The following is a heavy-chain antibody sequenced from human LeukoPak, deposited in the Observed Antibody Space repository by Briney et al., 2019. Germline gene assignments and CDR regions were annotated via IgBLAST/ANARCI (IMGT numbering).Heavy chain of an antibody. CDR3: ARDRGGDSSGYAPLDY. CDR1: GGSISSSNW. Sequence: SGTLSLTCAVSGGSISSSNWWSWVRQPPGKGLEWIGEIYHSGSTNYNPSLKSRVTISVDKSKNQFSLKLSSVTAADTAVYHCARDRGGDSSGYAPLDYWGQGTLVTVSS. V-gene: IGHV4-4*02. J-gene: IGHJ4*02. D-gene: IGHD3-22*01. CDR2: IYHSGST.